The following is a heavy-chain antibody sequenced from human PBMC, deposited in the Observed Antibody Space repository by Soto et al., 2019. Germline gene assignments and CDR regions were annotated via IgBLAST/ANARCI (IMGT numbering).Heavy chain of an antibody. CDR1: GFTFSSYS. CDR3: ARDILRYCSGSTCSSYYFDY. D-gene: IGHD2-15*01. J-gene: IGHJ4*02. CDR2: IDSGSNII. V-gene: IGHV3-48*02. Sequence: GGSLRLSCVSSGFTFSSYSMNLVRQATGKGLEWVSYIDSGSNIIYYADSVKGRFTISRDNAKNSLYLQMNSLRDEDTAVYYCARDILRYCSGSTCSSYYFDYWGQGTLVTVSS.